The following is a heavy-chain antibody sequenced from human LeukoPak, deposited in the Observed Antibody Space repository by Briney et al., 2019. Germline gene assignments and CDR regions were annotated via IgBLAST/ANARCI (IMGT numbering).Heavy chain of an antibody. J-gene: IGHJ4*02. CDR2: IKQDGNEK. V-gene: IGHV3-7*01. Sequence: GGSLRLSCAASGFTFSSYCMSWVRQAPGKGLEWVANIKQDGNEKYYVDSVKGRFTISRDNAKNSLYLQMNSLRAEDTAVYYCARDGSSGSNPIPLDYWGQGTLVTVSS. CDR1: GFTFSSYC. CDR3: ARDGSSGSNPIPLDY. D-gene: IGHD3-22*01.